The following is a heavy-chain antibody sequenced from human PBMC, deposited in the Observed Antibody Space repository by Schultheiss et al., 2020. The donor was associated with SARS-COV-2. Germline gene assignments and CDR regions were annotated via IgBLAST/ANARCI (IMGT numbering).Heavy chain of an antibody. CDR3: ARHWADVWRVHGDYYWYFDL. D-gene: IGHD4-17*01. CDR1: GYSISSGYY. Sequence: SETLSLTCAVSGYSISSGYYWGWIRQPPGKGLEWIGSIYHSGSTYYNPSLKSRVTISVDTSKNQFSLKLSSVTAADTAVYYCARHWADVWRVHGDYYWYFDLWGRGTLVTVSS. CDR2: IYHSGST. J-gene: IGHJ2*01. V-gene: IGHV4-38-2*01.